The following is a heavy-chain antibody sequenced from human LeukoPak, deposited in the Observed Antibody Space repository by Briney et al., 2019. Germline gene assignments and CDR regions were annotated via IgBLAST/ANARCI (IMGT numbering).Heavy chain of an antibody. CDR3: ARVSYDFWSGYYNYYYYYMDV. CDR2: ISSSSSYI. CDR1: GFTFSNYN. Sequence: PGGSLRLSCAASGFTFSNYNMNWVRQAPGKGLEWVSSISSSSSYITYADSVKGRFTISRDNAKNSLYLQMNSLRAEDTAVYYCARVSYDFWSGYYNYYYYYMDVWGKGTTVTVSS. D-gene: IGHD3-3*01. J-gene: IGHJ6*03. V-gene: IGHV3-21*01.